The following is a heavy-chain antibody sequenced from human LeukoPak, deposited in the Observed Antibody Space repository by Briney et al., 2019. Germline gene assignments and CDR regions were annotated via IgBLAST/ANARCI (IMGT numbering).Heavy chain of an antibody. Sequence: GRSLRVSCAASGFRFTFSSFGMHWVRQAPGKGLEWVAVISYDGSNQNYADSVKGRFTISRDNSKNTLYLQMNSLRAEDTAMYYCARDGPRPAAGSGFYFDYWGQGTLVTVSS. CDR2: ISYDGSNQ. D-gene: IGHD6-13*01. CDR3: ARDGPRPAAGSGFYFDY. V-gene: IGHV3-30*03. J-gene: IGHJ4*02. CDR1: GFRFTFSSFG.